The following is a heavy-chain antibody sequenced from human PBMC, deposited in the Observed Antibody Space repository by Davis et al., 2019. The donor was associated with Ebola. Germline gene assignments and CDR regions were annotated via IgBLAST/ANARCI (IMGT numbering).Heavy chain of an antibody. D-gene: IGHD3-9*01. CDR1: GDSISSSNW. Sequence: MPSETLSLTCAVSGDSISSSNWWSWVRQPPGKGLEWIGEISQSGSTNYNPSLKSRVTISVDKSKNQFSLKLSSVTAADTAVYYCARLRGLRYFDWFRFDYWGQGTLVTVSS. J-gene: IGHJ4*02. V-gene: IGHV4-4*02. CDR3: ARLRGLRYFDWFRFDY. CDR2: ISQSGST.